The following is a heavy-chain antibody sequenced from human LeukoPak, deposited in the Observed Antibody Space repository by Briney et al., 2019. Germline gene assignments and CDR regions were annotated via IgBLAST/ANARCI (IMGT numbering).Heavy chain of an antibody. Sequence: GGSLRLSCAASGFTFSDYYMSWIRQAPGKGLEWVASINHNGNVNYYVDSVKGRFTISRDNAKNSLYLQMSNLRAEDTAVYFCARGGGLDVWGQGATVTVSS. D-gene: IGHD3-16*01. CDR3: ARGGGLDV. CDR1: GFTFSDYY. CDR2: INHNGNVN. V-gene: IGHV3-7*03. J-gene: IGHJ6*02.